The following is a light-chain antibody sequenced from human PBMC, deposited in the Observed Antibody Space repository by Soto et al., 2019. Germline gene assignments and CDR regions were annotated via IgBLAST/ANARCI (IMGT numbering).Light chain of an antibody. Sequence: EIVMSQSPATLSVSTGESATLSCRASQSVSSNLAWHQQKPGQAPRILMYDASTRATGISARFSGSGSGTEFTLTISSLQSEDFAVYYCQQYHNWPITFGQGTRLEI. CDR2: DAS. V-gene: IGKV3-15*01. CDR1: QSVSSN. J-gene: IGKJ5*01. CDR3: QQYHNWPIT.